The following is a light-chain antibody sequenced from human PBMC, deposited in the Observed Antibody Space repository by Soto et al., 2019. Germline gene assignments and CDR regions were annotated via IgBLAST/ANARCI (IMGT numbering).Light chain of an antibody. V-gene: IGKV3-20*01. CDR2: DAS. Sequence: EIVLTQSPGTLSLSPGERATLSCRASQSVCSSCLAWYQQKPGQAPRLLIYDASSRATGIPDRFSGSGSGTDFTLTISSLQSEDFAVYYCQQYNNWPPWTFGQGTKVEIK. CDR3: QQYNNWPPWT. CDR1: QSVCSSC. J-gene: IGKJ1*01.